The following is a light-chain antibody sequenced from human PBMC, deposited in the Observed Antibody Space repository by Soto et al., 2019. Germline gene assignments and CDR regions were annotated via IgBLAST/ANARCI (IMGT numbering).Light chain of an antibody. CDR2: KAS. Sequence: DIQMTQSPSTLSSSVGDRAIISCRASQSITTCLAWYQQKPGQAPKLLIYKASTLETGVPARFSGSGSGTEFTLTISSLQPDDFAIYYCQQYDDNWFTFGQGTKVEIK. CDR1: QSITTC. CDR3: QQYDDNWFT. J-gene: IGKJ1*01. V-gene: IGKV1-5*03.